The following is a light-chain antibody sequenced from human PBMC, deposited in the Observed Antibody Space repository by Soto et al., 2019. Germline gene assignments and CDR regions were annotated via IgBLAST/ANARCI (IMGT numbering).Light chain of an antibody. J-gene: IGKJ1*01. CDR1: QSVSSN. CDR2: GAS. Sequence: EIVMTQSPAALSVSPGERATLSCRASQSVSSNLAWYQQKPGQAPRLLIYGASTRATGIPARFSGSGSGTEFTLTISSLQSEDFAVYYCQQYNKWPPTFGQGTKV. CDR3: QQYNKWPPT. V-gene: IGKV3-15*01.